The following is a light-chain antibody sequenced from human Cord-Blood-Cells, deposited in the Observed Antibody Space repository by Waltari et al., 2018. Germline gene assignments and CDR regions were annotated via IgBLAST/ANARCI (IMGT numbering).Light chain of an antibody. Sequence: EIVLTQSPATLSLSPGERATLSCRASQRVSSYLAWYQQKPGQAPRLLIYDASNRATGIPARFSGSGSGTDSTLTISSLEPEDFAVYYCQQRSNWPRTFGQGTKVEIK. J-gene: IGKJ1*01. CDR2: DAS. CDR1: QRVSSY. V-gene: IGKV3-11*01. CDR3: QQRSNWPRT.